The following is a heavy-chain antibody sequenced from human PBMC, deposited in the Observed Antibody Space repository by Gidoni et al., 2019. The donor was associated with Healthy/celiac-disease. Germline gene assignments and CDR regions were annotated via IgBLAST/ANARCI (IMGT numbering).Heavy chain of an antibody. CDR2: IWYDGSNK. J-gene: IGHJ6*02. V-gene: IGHV3-33*01. Sequence: QVQLVESGGGVVQPGRSLRLSCAASGFTFSSYGMHWVRQAPGKGLEWVAVIWYDGSNKYYADSVKGRFTISRDNSKNTLYLQMNSLRAEDTAVYYCARDTDEGDDFWSGYNYYYYGMDVWGQGTTVTVSS. CDR1: GFTFSSYG. CDR3: ARDTDEGDDFWSGYNYYYYGMDV. D-gene: IGHD3-3*01.